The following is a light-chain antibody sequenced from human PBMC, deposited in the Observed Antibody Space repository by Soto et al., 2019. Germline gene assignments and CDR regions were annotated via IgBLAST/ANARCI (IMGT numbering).Light chain of an antibody. CDR2: RNN. CDR3: AGWDDSLSGFYV. Sequence: QSVLTQPPSLSGTPGQWITISCSGSSSDIGTNYVYWYQQLPGAAPKLLIYRNNQRPSGVPDRFSGSKSGTSASLAISGLRSEDEAEYHCAGWDDSLSGFYVFGTGTKVT. CDR1: SSDIGTNY. J-gene: IGLJ1*01. V-gene: IGLV1-47*01.